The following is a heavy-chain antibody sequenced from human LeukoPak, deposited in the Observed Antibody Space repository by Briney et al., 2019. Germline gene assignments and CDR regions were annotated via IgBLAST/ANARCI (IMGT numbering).Heavy chain of an antibody. V-gene: IGHV6-1*01. CDR3: ARYVARGSYQSDPFDY. CDR1: GDSVSSNNAA. J-gene: IGHJ4*02. CDR2: THYRSKWYT. Sequence: SQTLSLTCVISGDSVSSNNAAWNWIRQSPSRGLEWLGRTHYRSKWYTDYAVSVKSRITINPDTSKNQFSLKLSSVTAADTAVYYCARYVARGSYQSDPFDYWGQGTLVTVSS. D-gene: IGHD1-26*01.